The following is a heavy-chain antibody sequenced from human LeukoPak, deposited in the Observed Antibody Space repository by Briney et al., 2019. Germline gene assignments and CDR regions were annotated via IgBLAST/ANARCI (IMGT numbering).Heavy chain of an antibody. D-gene: IGHD4-11*01. CDR3: ARAFDYHRGFDY. Sequence: VASVKVSCKASGGTFSSYAISWVRQAPGQGLEWMGRIIPILGIANYAQKFQGRVTITADKSTSTAYMELSSLRSEDTAVYYCARAFDYHRGFDYWGQGTLVTVSS. CDR2: IIPILGIA. V-gene: IGHV1-69*04. J-gene: IGHJ4*02. CDR1: GGTFSSYA.